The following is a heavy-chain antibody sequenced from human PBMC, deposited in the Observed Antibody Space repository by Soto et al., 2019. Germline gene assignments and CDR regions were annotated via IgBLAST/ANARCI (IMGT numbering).Heavy chain of an antibody. J-gene: IGHJ6*02. CDR2: IYRAGSV. Sequence: PSETLSLTCAVSGYSIASGYYWAWLRQSPGEGLGWIGSIYRAGSVYYNPSLNSRVAVSLDTSKNHFSLKLTSVTAADTAVYYCARTFDYYGMDVWGQRTTVTVSS. V-gene: IGHV4-38-2*01. CDR3: ARTFDYYGMDV. CDR1: GYSIASGYY.